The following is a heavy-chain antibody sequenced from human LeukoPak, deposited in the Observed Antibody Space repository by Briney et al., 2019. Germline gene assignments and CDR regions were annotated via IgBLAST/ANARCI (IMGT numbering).Heavy chain of an antibody. V-gene: IGHV3-30*02. Sequence: GGSLRLSCAASGFTFNSYGMHWVRQAPGKGLERVAFIRYDGSKSYFADSVKGRFALSGDNSKNTLYLQMSSLRPEDTAVYFCAKDGGSGSYFAFDIWGQGTMVTVSS. J-gene: IGHJ3*02. CDR2: IRYDGSKS. D-gene: IGHD1-26*01. CDR3: AKDGGSGSYFAFDI. CDR1: GFTFNSYG.